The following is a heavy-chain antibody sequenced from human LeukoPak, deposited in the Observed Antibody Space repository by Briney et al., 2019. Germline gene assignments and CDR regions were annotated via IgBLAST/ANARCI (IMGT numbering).Heavy chain of an antibody. CDR1: GGSISSFY. Sequence: PSETLSLTCTVSGGSISSFYWSWIRQPPGKGLEWIGYTYNRGNTNYNPSLKSRVTISEDTSQNHLSLQLRSVTAADTAVYYCAATIKRDYGDTNLDYWGQGTPVTVSS. J-gene: IGHJ4*02. CDR3: AATIKRDYGDTNLDY. D-gene: IGHD4-17*01. V-gene: IGHV4-59*01. CDR2: TYNRGNT.